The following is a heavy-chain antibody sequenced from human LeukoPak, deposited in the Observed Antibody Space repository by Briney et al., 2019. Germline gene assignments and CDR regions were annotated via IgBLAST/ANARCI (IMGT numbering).Heavy chain of an antibody. D-gene: IGHD5-12*01. CDR3: ARRGFSGYDHWYFDL. Sequence: GGSLRLSCSASGFTFSSYDMHWVRQGLGKGLEWVSGIGIADDTYYPGSVKGRFTISREDASNSLYLQMNSLRAGDTAVYYCARRGFSGYDHWYFDLWGRGTQVTVSS. CDR2: IGIADDT. J-gene: IGHJ2*01. CDR1: GFTFSSYD. V-gene: IGHV3-13*01.